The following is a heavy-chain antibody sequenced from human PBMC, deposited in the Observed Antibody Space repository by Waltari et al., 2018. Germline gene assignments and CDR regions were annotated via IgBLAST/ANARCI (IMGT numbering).Heavy chain of an antibody. CDR3: ARTRGYDFWSGYPFDY. Sequence: QVQLQASGPGLVKPSETLSLTCTVSGGSISSYYWSWIRQPPGKGLEWIGYIYYSGSTNYNPSLKSRVTISVDTSKNQFSLKLSSVTAADTAVYYCARTRGYDFWSGYPFDYWGQGTLVTVSS. CDR1: GGSISSYY. V-gene: IGHV4-59*01. CDR2: IYYSGST. D-gene: IGHD3-3*01. J-gene: IGHJ4*02.